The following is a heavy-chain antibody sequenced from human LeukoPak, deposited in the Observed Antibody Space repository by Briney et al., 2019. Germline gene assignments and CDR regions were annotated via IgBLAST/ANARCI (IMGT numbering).Heavy chain of an antibody. CDR3: ARGTTGYNWFDP. V-gene: IGHV4-38-2*02. CDR1: GYSISTAYY. CDR2: IYHSGST. J-gene: IGHJ5*02. Sequence: SETLSLTCTVSGYSISTAYYWGWIRQPPGKGLEWIGSIYHSGSTYYNPPLKSRVTISVDTSKNQFSLNLSSVTAADTAVYYCARGTTGYNWFDPWGQGTLVTVSS. D-gene: IGHD4-11*01.